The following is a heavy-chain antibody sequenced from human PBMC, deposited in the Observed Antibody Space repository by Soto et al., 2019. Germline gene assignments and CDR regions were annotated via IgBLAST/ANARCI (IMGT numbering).Heavy chain of an antibody. CDR1: GGSISSSNW. V-gene: IGHV4-4*02. J-gene: IGHJ5*02. CDR2: IYHSGST. Sequence: QVQLQESGPGLVKPSGTLSLTCAVSGGSISSSNWWSWVRQPPGKGLEWIGEIYHSGSTNYNPSLKSPVTISVDKAKNQFSLKLSAVTAADTAVYYCARDYMVRGVMRWFDPWGQGTLVTVSS. CDR3: ARDYMVRGVMRWFDP. D-gene: IGHD3-10*01.